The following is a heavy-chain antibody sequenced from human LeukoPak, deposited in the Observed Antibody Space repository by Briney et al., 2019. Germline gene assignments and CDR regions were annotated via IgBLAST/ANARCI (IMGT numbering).Heavy chain of an antibody. CDR2: INPSGGST. Sequence: ASVKVSCKASGYTLTSYYMHWVRQAPGQGLEWMGIINPSGGSTSYAQKFQGRVTMTRDTSTSTVYMELSSLRSEDTAVYYCARDPEYCSGGSCYSKSFDYWGQGTLVTVSS. CDR3: ARDPEYCSGGSCYSKSFDY. J-gene: IGHJ4*02. D-gene: IGHD2-15*01. CDR1: GYTLTSYY. V-gene: IGHV1-46*01.